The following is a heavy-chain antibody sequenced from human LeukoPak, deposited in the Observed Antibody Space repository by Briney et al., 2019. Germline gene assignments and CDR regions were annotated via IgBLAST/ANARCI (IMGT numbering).Heavy chain of an antibody. Sequence: PGRSLRLSCAACGFNFAYYAMYWVRQVPGKGLEWVSGITRNSDKIAYADLVKGRFTISRDNARNSLYLQMSSLGPDDTALYYCAKDRGGRDDNAFDVWGQGTLVTVSS. V-gene: IGHV3-9*01. CDR3: AKDRGGRDDNAFDV. D-gene: IGHD3-22*01. CDR1: GFNFAYYA. J-gene: IGHJ3*01. CDR2: ITRNSDKI.